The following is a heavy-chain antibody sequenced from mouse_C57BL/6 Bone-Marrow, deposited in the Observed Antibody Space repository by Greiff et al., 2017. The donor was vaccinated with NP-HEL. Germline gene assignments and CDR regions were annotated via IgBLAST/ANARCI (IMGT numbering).Heavy chain of an antibody. Sequence: EVQLQESGGDLVKPGGSLKLSCAASGFTFSSYGMSWVRQTPDKRLEWVATISSGGSYTYYPDSVKGRFTISRDNAKNTLYLQMSSLKSEDTAMYYCARRYYYGSSYGAMDYWGQGTSVTVSS. CDR2: ISSGGSYT. D-gene: IGHD1-1*01. J-gene: IGHJ4*01. CDR3: ARRYYYGSSYGAMDY. CDR1: GFTFSSYG. V-gene: IGHV5-6*01.